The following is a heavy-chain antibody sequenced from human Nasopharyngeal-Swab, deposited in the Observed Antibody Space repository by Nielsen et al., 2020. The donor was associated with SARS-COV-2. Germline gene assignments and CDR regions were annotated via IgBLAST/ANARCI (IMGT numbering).Heavy chain of an antibody. CDR3: ARGYSSRSEYYYYYMDV. CDR2: ISSSSSYT. V-gene: IGHV3-11*06. J-gene: IGHJ6*03. D-gene: IGHD6-13*01. CDR1: GFTFSDYY. Sequence: GESLKISCAASGFTFSDYYMSWIRQAPGKGLEWVSYISSSSSYTNYADSVKGRFTISRDNAKNSLYLQMNSLRAEDTAVYYCARGYSSRSEYYYYYMDVWGKGTTVTVSS.